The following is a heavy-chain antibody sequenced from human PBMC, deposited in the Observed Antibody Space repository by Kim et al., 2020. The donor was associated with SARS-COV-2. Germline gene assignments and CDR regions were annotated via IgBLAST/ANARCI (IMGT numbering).Heavy chain of an antibody. V-gene: IGHV3-73*01. CDR3: TRHVDLVATIPPN. D-gene: IGHD5-12*01. Sequence: YSASVKGRFTNARDDSKNTAYLQMHSLKTEDTAVYYCTRHVDLVATIPPNWGQGTLVTVSS. J-gene: IGHJ4*02.